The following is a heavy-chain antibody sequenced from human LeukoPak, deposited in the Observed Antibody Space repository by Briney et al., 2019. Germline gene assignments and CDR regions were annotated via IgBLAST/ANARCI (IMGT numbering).Heavy chain of an antibody. CDR2: IHYTGHT. V-gene: IGHV4-59*01. CDR3: ARGAGIVATTGHFDY. Sequence: PSETLSLTCSVSGGSIRFYYWSWIRQPPGKGLEWIGYIHYTGHTNYNPSLKSRVTISLDTSKNQFSLKLSSVTAADTVVYYCARGAGIVATTGHFDYWGQGTLVTVSS. J-gene: IGHJ4*02. CDR1: GGSIRFYY. D-gene: IGHD5-12*01.